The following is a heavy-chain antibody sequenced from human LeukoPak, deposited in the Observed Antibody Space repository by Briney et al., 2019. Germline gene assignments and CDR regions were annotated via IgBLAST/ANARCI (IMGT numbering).Heavy chain of an antibody. CDR2: ISAYNGNT. J-gene: IGHJ6*02. CDR3: ARDHDYVHYGMDV. Sequence: VASVSVSCKTSGYTFTSYGISWVRQAPGQGLEWMGWISAYNGNTNYAQKLQGRVTMTTDTSTSTAYMELRSLRSDDTAVYYCARDHDYVHYGMDVWGQGTTVTVSS. V-gene: IGHV1-18*01. D-gene: IGHD3-16*01. CDR1: GYTFTSYG.